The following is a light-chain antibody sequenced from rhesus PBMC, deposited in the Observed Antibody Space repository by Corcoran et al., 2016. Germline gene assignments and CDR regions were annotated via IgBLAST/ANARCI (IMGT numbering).Light chain of an antibody. CDR3: QQDYSWPPLT. CDR2: GAS. CDR1: QSVSSS. V-gene: IGKV3-42*01. Sequence: EIVMTQSPATLSLSPGERATLSCRASQSVSSSLAWYQQKPGQAPKLLIYGASSRATGIPDRVSGSGSGTEFTLTISSLEPEDVGVYYCQQDYSWPPLTFGGGTKVELK. J-gene: IGKJ4*01.